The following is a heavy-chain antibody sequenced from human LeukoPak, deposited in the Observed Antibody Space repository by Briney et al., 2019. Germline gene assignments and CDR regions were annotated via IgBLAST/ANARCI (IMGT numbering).Heavy chain of an antibody. Sequence: PGGSLRLSCAASGFTFSSYAMSWIRQPPGKGLEWIGEINHSGSTNYNPSLKSRVTISVDTSKNQFSLKLSSVTAADTAVYYCARGITYYDFWSGQNHRAYFDYWGQGTLVTVPS. D-gene: IGHD3-3*01. CDR3: ARGITYYDFWSGQNHRAYFDY. V-gene: IGHV4-34*01. CDR1: GFTFSSYA. J-gene: IGHJ4*02. CDR2: INHSGST.